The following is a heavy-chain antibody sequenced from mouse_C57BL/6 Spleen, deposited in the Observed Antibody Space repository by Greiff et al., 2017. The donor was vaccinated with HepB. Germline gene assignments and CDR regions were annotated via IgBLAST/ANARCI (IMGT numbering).Heavy chain of an antibody. J-gene: IGHJ4*01. D-gene: IGHD1-1*01. Sequence: EVQLQQSGPELVKPGASVKISCKASGYSFTGYYMNWVKQSPEKSLEWIGEINPSTGGTTYNQKFKAKATLTVDKSSSTAYMQLKSLTSEDSAVYYGARGTTVVPMDYWGQGPSVTVSS. CDR2: INPSTGGT. V-gene: IGHV1-42*01. CDR3: ARGTTVVPMDY. CDR1: GYSFTGYY.